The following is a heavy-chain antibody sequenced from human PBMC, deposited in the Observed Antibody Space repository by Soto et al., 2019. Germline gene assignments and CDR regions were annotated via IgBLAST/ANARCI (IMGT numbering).Heavy chain of an antibody. V-gene: IGHV1-69*13. J-gene: IGHJ6*02. D-gene: IGHD6-19*01. CDR3: AREEEQWLVRGYGMDV. Sequence: ASVKVSCKASGGTFSSYAISWVRQAPGQGLEWMGGIIPIFGTANYAQKFQGRVTITADESTSTAYMELSSLRSEDTTVYYCAREEEQWLVRGYGMDVWGQGTTVTVSS. CDR2: IIPIFGTA. CDR1: GGTFSSYA.